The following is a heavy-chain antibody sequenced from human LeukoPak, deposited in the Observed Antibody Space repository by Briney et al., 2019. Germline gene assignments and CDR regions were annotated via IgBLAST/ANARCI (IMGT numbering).Heavy chain of an antibody. CDR2: IGTAGDT. J-gene: IGHJ4*02. CDR3: ARGVGSVTDFDY. V-gene: IGHV3-13*01. D-gene: IGHD4-11*01. CDR1: GFTFSSYD. Sequence: TGGSLRLSCAASGFTFSSYDMHWVRQATGKGLEWVSAIGTAGDTYYPGSVKGRFTISRENAKNSLYLQMNSLRAEDTAVYYCARGVGSVTDFDYWGQGTPVTVSS.